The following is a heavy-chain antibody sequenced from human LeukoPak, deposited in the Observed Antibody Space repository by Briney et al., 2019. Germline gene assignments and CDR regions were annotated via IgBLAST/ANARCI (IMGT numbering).Heavy chain of an antibody. D-gene: IGHD2-15*01. CDR3: ARGSIVVVVAALYNWFDP. V-gene: IGHV1-2*04. CDR2: INPNSGGT. CDR1: GYTFTVYY. J-gene: IGHJ5*02. Sequence: ASVKVSCKASGYTFTVYYMHGVGQAPGQGGEWMGWINPNSGGTNYTQKFQGWVTMTRDTSISTAYMELSRLRSDDTAVYYCARGSIVVVVAALYNWFDPWGQGTLVTVSS.